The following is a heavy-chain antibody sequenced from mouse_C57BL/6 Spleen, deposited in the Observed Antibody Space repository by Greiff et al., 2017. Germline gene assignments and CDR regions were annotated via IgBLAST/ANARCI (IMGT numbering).Heavy chain of an antibody. D-gene: IGHD2-1*01. J-gene: IGHJ4*01. CDR3: AKSIYYGNYEGVDY. V-gene: IGHV2-4*01. CDR1: GFSLTSYG. CDR2: IWSGGST. Sequence: VHLVESGPGLVQPSQSLSITCTVSGFSLTSYGVHWVRQPPGKGLEWLGVIWSGGSTDYNGAFISRLSISKDNSKSQVFFKMNSLQADDTAIYYCAKSIYYGNYEGVDYWGQGTSVTVSS.